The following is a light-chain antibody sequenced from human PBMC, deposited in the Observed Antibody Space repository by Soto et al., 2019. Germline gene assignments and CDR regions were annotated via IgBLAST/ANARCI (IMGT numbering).Light chain of an antibody. Sequence: QSVLTQPPSASGSPGQSVTISCTGTSSDVSGYNYVSWYQQHPGKAPKLMIYEVSKRPSGVPDRFSGSKSGNTASLTVSGLQAEDEADYYCSSYAGSNNLVFGTGTEVTVL. V-gene: IGLV2-8*01. CDR2: EVS. J-gene: IGLJ1*01. CDR3: SSYAGSNNLV. CDR1: SSDVSGYNY.